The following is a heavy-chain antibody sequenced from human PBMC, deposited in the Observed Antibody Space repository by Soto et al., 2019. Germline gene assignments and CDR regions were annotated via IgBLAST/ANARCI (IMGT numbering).Heavy chain of an antibody. CDR3: AKAHRIVVVPAAQIYFDY. J-gene: IGHJ4*02. D-gene: IGHD2-2*01. CDR1: GFTFSSYA. V-gene: IGHV3-23*01. Sequence: EVQLLESGGGLVQPGGSLRLSCAASGFTFSSYAMSWVRQAPGKGLEWVSAISGSGGSTYYADSVKGRFTISRDNSKNTLYLQMNSLRAEDTAVYYCAKAHRIVVVPAAQIYFDYCGQGTLVTVSS. CDR2: ISGSGGST.